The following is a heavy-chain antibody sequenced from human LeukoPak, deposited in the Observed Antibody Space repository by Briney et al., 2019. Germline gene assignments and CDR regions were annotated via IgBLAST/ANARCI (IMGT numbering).Heavy chain of an antibody. J-gene: IGHJ4*02. CDR3: ARVAAAAGTSY. V-gene: IGHV4-34*01. CDR2: INHSGST. CDR1: GGSFSGYY. Sequence: PSETLSLTCAVYGGSFSGYYWSWIRQPPGKGLEWIGEINHSGSTNYNPSLKSRVTISVDTSKNQFSLKLSSVTAADTAVYYCARVAAAAGTSYWDQGTLVTVSS. D-gene: IGHD6-13*01.